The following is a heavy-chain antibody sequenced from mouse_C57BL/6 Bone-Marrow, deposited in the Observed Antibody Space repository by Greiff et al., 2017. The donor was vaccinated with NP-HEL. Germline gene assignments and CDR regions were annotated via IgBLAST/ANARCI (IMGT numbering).Heavy chain of an antibody. Sequence: EVQRVESGGGLVQPGGSMKLSCAASGFTFSDAWMDWVRQSPEKGLEWVAEIRNKANNHATYYAESVKGRFTISRDDSKRSVYLQMNSLRAEDTGIYYCLYYGNYPFGWWGQGTLVTVSA. D-gene: IGHD2-1*01. V-gene: IGHV6-6*01. CDR1: GFTFSDAW. CDR3: LYYGNYPFGW. CDR2: IRNKANNHAT. J-gene: IGHJ3*02.